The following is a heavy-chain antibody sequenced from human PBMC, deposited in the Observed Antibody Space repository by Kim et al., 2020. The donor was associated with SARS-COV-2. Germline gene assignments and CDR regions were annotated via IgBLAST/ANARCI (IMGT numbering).Heavy chain of an antibody. CDR2: ISSSSSYI. CDR3: ARDLMRYYYDSSGYSPLFDY. D-gene: IGHD3-22*01. V-gene: IGHV3-21*01. CDR1: GFTFSSYS. J-gene: IGHJ4*02. Sequence: GGSLRLSCAASGFTFSSYSMNWVRQAPGKGLEWVSSISSSSSYIYYADSVKGRFTISRDNAKNSLYLQMNSLRAEDTAVYYCARDLMRYYYDSSGYSPLFDYWGQGTLVTASS.